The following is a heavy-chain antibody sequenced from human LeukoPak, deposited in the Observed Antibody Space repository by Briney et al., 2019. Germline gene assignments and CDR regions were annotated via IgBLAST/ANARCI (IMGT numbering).Heavy chain of an antibody. CDR2: IYYSGST. Sequence: PSETLSLTCTVSGGSFSTYYWSWIRQPPGKGLEWIGYIYYSGSTNYNPSLKSQVTISVDMSKNQFSLKLSSVTAADTAVYYCARAWDYYDSRGFYLRYFDYRGQGTLVTVSS. CDR3: ARAWDYYDSRGFYLRYFDY. J-gene: IGHJ4*02. CDR1: GGSFSTYY. D-gene: IGHD3-22*01. V-gene: IGHV4-59*01.